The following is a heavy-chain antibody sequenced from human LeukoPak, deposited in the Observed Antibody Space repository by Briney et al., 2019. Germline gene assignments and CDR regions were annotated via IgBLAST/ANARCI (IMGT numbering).Heavy chain of an antibody. J-gene: IGHJ4*02. CDR1: GGTFSSYT. CDR2: IIPILGIA. D-gene: IGHD3-22*01. V-gene: IGHV1-69*04. CDR3: AREDPPRGSGYPSPGY. Sequence: ASVKVSCXASGGTFSSYTISWVRQAPGQGLEWMERIIPILGIANYAQKFQGRVTITADKSTSTAYMELSSLRSEETAVYYCAREDPPRGSGYPSPGYWGQGTLVTVSS.